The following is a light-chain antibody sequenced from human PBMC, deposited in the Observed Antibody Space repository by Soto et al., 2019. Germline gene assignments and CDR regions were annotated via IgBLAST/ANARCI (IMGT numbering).Light chain of an antibody. CDR3: QQYNTYVYT. V-gene: IGKV1-5*01. CDR1: QSVSRW. Sequence: DIEMNKSPSTLYASVGDRATISCRASQSVSRWLAWYQKKPGQAPKLLIYDAPSWESRLPSRFSGSGSGTEFTLTISGLRHDDFATYYYQQYNTYVYTFGQGTKLDIK. J-gene: IGKJ2*01. CDR2: DAP.